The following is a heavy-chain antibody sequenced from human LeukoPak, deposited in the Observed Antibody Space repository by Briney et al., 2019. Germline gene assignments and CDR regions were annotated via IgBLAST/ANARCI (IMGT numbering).Heavy chain of an antibody. CDR1: GGSISSISYY. V-gene: IGHV4-39*01. Sequence: SETLSLTCTVSGGSISSISYYWGWIRQPPGKGLELIGIMYYGGSTYYNPSLKSRVTISVDTSKNQFSLKLTSVTAADTAVYYCARAVDSSAFSAFQHWGQGTLVTVSS. D-gene: IGHD3-22*01. J-gene: IGHJ1*01. CDR2: MYYGGST. CDR3: ARAVDSSAFSAFQH.